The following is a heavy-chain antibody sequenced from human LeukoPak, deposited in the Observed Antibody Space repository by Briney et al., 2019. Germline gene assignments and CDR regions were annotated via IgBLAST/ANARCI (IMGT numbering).Heavy chain of an antibody. CDR1: GYTFTSYY. Sequence: ASVKVSCKPSGYTFTSYYMHWVRQAPGQGREWMGIINPSAGGTSYAQKVQGRLTMTRDTSTSTVYMELSSLRSEDRAVYYCARALFRSPFDYWGQGTLVTVSS. V-gene: IGHV1-46*01. D-gene: IGHD2-21*01. CDR2: INPSAGGT. CDR3: ARALFRSPFDY. J-gene: IGHJ4*02.